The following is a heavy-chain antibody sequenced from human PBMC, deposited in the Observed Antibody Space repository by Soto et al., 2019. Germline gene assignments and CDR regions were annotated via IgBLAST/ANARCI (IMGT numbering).Heavy chain of an antibody. D-gene: IGHD3-10*01. J-gene: IGHJ6*04. V-gene: IGHV3-21*01. Sequence: GGSLRLSCAASGFTLSSYSMNWVRQAPGKGLEWVSSISSSSRYIYYADSVKGRFTISRDNAKNSLYLQMNSLRAEDTAMYYCAKHDPLWFGEVGPLNVWGKGTTVTVSS. CDR2: ISSSSRYI. CDR3: AKHDPLWFGEVGPLNV. CDR1: GFTLSSYS.